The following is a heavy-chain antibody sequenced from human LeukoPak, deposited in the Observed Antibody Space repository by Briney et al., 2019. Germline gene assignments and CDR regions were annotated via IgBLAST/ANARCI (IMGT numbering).Heavy chain of an antibody. CDR1: GGSISSGSYY. CDR2: IYTSGST. V-gene: IGHV4-61*02. Sequence: PSETLSLTCTVSGGSISSGSYYWSWIRQPAGKGLEWIGRIYTSGSTNYNPSLKSRVTISVDTSKNQFSLKLSSVTAADTAVYYCARSSIAVAGTFAFDIWGQGTMVTVSS. J-gene: IGHJ3*02. D-gene: IGHD6-19*01. CDR3: ARSSIAVAGTFAFDI.